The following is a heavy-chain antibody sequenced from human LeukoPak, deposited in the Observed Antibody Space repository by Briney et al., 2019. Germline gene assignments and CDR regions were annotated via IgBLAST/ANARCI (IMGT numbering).Heavy chain of an antibody. CDR2: IYPGDSDT. J-gene: IGHJ4*02. CDR1: GYIFTNHW. CDR3: ARLYIGSFDD. Sequence: GESLNISCKTSGYIFTNHWIGWVRQMSGKGLEWMGIIYPGDSDTRYSPSFQGQVTISADKSISTTYLQWSSLKASDTAIYYCARLYIGSFDDWGQGTLVTVSS. D-gene: IGHD1-26*01. V-gene: IGHV5-51*01.